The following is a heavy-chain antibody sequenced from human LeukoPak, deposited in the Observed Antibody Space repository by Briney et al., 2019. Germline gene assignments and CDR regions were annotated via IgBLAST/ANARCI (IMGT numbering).Heavy chain of an antibody. CDR2: ISGSGTST. CDR3: ARDRVYASGSRDAFGI. Sequence: GGSLGLSCAASGFTFSSYAMSWVRQAPGTGLGWVSGISGSGTSTYYADSVKGRFTISRDNSKNTLYLQMNSLRAEDTAVYYCARDRVYASGSRDAFGIWGQGTMVAVSS. CDR1: GFTFSSYA. D-gene: IGHD3-10*01. V-gene: IGHV3-23*01. J-gene: IGHJ3*02.